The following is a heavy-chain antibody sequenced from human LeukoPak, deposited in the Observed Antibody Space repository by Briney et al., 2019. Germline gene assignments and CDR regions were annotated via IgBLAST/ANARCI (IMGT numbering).Heavy chain of an antibody. CDR3: ARDQRMVRGRGRPAGDYYYYMDV. CDR1: GGSISDTTYY. J-gene: IGHJ6*03. V-gene: IGHV4-39*07. Sequence: PSETLSLTCTVSGGSISDTTYYGGWSRQAPGKGLEWFGRIYYSGNTYYNPSLKSRVTISVDRSKNQFSLKLTSVTAADTAVYYCARDQRMVRGRGRPAGDYYYYMDVWRKGTTVTISS. D-gene: IGHD3-10*01. CDR2: IYYSGNT.